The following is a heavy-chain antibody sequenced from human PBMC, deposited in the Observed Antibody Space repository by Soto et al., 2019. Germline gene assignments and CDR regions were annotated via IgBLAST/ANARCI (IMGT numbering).Heavy chain of an antibody. V-gene: IGHV2-5*02. CDR3: AHRNYDFWSGYNDY. CDR2: IYWDDDK. J-gene: IGHJ4*02. D-gene: IGHD3-3*01. Sequence: KESGPTLVKPTQTLTLTCPFSGFSLSTSGVGVGWIRQPPGKALEWLALIYWDDDKRYSPSLKSRLTITKDTSKNQVVLTMTNMDPVDTATYYCAHRNYDFWSGYNDYWGQGTLVTVSS. CDR1: GFSLSTSGVG.